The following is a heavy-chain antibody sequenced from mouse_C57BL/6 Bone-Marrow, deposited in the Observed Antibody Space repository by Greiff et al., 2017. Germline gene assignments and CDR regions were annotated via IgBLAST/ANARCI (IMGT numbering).Heavy chain of an antibody. J-gene: IGHJ4*01. CDR2: IYPRSGNT. Sequence: QVQLQQSGAELARPGASVKLSCKASGYTFTSYGISWVKQRTGQGLEWIGEIYPRSGNTYYNEKFKGKATLTADKSSSTAYMELRSLTSEDAAVYFCAREVIYYGNYRRMDYWGQGTSVTVSS. V-gene: IGHV1-81*01. CDR3: AREVIYYGNYRRMDY. D-gene: IGHD2-1*01. CDR1: GYTFTSYG.